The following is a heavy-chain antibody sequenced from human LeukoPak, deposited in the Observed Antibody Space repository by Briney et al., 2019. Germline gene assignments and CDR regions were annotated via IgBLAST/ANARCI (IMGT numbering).Heavy chain of an antibody. J-gene: IGHJ3*02. V-gene: IGHV3-7*03. CDR1: GFTLRRLW. Sequence: GGSLRLSCAPCGFTLRRLWVNWARQAPGGGVGWVANIDQSGGRNTYVNSVKGRFTISRDNAKNSLSLEMSSVRADDTAVYFCARDVEGGTFDIWGQGTTVTVSS. CDR3: ARDVEGGTFDI. D-gene: IGHD3-16*01. CDR2: IDQSGGRN.